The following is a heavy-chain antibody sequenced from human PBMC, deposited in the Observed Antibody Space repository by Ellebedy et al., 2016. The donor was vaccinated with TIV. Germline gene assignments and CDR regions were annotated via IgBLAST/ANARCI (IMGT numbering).Heavy chain of an antibody. J-gene: IGHJ4*02. V-gene: IGHV1-2*02. Sequence: ASVKVSXXASGYTFTSYYMHWVRQAPGQGVEWLGWINPNSGDTNYAQKFQGRVTVTRDTSISTAYMELSRLRSDDTAVYYCATWTTVTSYYFDYWGQGTLVTVSS. CDR3: ATWTTVTSYYFDY. D-gene: IGHD4-17*01. CDR1: GYTFTSYY. CDR2: INPNSGDT.